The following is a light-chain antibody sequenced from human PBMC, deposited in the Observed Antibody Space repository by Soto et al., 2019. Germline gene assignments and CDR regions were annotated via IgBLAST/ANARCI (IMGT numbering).Light chain of an antibody. CDR3: QQYNTYWT. CDR1: QSISYW. J-gene: IGKJ1*01. CDR2: DAS. Sequence: DIQMIQSPSTLSASVGDRVTITCRASQSISYWLAWYQQKPGKAPKVLIYDASSLESGVPSRFSGSGSGTEFTLTINSLQPDDLATYYCQQYNTYWTFGQGTKVDIK. V-gene: IGKV1-5*01.